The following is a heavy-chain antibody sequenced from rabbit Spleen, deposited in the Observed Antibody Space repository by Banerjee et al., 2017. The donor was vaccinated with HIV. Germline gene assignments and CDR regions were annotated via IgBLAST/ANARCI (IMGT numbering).Heavy chain of an antibody. D-gene: IGHD1-1*01. CDR1: GFSFSDRDV. Sequence: QSLEESGGGPVKPEGSLTRTCKASGFSFSDRDVMCWVIQAPGKGLEWIACINTYTAKGVYATWAKGRFTVSRTSSSTVTLQMTSLTAADTATYFCARDLTSVIGWNFNLWGPGTLVTVS. V-gene: IGHV1S40*01. CDR3: ARDLTSVIGWNFNL. CDR2: INTYTAKG. J-gene: IGHJ4*01.